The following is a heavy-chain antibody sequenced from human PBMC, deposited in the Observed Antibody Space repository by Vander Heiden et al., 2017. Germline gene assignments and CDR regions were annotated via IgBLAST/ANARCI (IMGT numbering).Heavy chain of an antibody. J-gene: IGHJ6*02. D-gene: IGHD1-20*01. Sequence: QLVESGGDLVKPGGSLTLPCAASGFTFSAYYMSWIRPAPGKGLEWVSYISRSGTSIYYADSVKGRFTISRDNAKKTLYLQMNSLRAEDTAVYYCMRDPPRRWYTGNDADDAYHFDMDVGGQGTTVTVSS. CDR1: GFTFSAYY. V-gene: IGHV3-11*01. CDR3: MRDPPRRWYTGNDADDAYHFDMDV. CDR2: ISRSGTSI.